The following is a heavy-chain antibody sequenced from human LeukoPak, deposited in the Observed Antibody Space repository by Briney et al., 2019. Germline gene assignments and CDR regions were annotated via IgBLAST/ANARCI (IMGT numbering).Heavy chain of an antibody. CDR2: IYPGDSDT. CDR1: GYTFKHHW. D-gene: IGHD3-22*01. V-gene: IGHV5-51*01. J-gene: IGHJ4*02. Sequence: GESQKISCKGSGYTFKHHWIGWVRQMPGKGLEWMGLIYPGDSDTRYSPSFQGQVTISADKSISTAYLQWTSLKASDTAMYYCARDQVYYYDSSGYYFDYWGQGTLVTVSS. CDR3: ARDQVYYYDSSGYYFDY.